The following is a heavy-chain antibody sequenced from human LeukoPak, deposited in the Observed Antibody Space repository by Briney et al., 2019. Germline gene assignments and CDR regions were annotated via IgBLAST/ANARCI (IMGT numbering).Heavy chain of an antibody. Sequence: GESLKISCKGSGYSFTTYWIVWVRQMPGKGLEWMGIIYPGDSDTRYSPSFQGQVTISADKSISTAYLQWSSLKASDTAMYYCARLVWIVGGRDGYNWVPQTYYFDYWGQGTLVTVSS. D-gene: IGHD5-24*01. CDR2: IYPGDSDT. J-gene: IGHJ4*02. V-gene: IGHV5-51*01. CDR3: ARLVWIVGGRDGYNWVPQTYYFDY. CDR1: GYSFTTYW.